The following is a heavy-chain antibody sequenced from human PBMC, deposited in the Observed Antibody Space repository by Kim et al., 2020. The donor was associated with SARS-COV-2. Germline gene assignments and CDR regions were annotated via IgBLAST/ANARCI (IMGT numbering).Heavy chain of an antibody. D-gene: IGHD1-26*01. Sequence: YNPALKSRVTISIATSKNQFSLNLNSVTAADTAVYYCASASGSNPLNFDYWGQGTLVTVSS. J-gene: IGHJ4*02. V-gene: IGHV4-39*01. CDR3: ASASGSNPLNFDY.